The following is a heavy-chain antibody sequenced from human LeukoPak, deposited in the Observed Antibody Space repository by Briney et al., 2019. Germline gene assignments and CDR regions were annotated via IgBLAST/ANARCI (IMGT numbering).Heavy chain of an antibody. CDR3: ARDRFYSGYEWHAFDI. CDR1: GFTFSSYW. Sequence: GGSLRLSCAASGFTFSSYWMSWVRQAPGKGLEWVANIKQDGSEKYYVDSVKGRFTISRDNAKNSLYLQMNSLRAEDTAVYYCARDRFYSGYEWHAFDIWGQGTMVTVSS. J-gene: IGHJ3*02. V-gene: IGHV3-7*01. CDR2: IKQDGSEK. D-gene: IGHD5-12*01.